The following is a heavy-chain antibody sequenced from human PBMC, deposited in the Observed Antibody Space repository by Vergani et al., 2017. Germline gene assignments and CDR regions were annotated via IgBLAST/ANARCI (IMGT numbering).Heavy chain of an antibody. CDR2: ISSSSSYI. CDR3: ARDTTDCSGGSCYAYYYSGMDV. D-gene: IGHD2-15*01. CDR1: GFTFSSYS. Sequence: EVKLVESGGGLVKPGGSLRLSCAASGFTFSSYSMNWVRQAPGKGLEWVSSISSSSSYIYYADSVKGRFTISRDNAKNSLYLQMNSLRAEDTAVYYCARDTTDCSGGSCYAYYYSGMDVWGQGTTVTVSS. V-gene: IGHV3-21*01. J-gene: IGHJ6*02.